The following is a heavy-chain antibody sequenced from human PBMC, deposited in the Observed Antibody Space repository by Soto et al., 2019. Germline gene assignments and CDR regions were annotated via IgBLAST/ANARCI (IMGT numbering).Heavy chain of an antibody. Sequence: SETLSLTCTVSGGSISSSSYYWGWIRQPPGKGLEWIGSIYYSGSTCYNPSLKSRVTISVDTSKNQFSLKLSSVTAADTAVYYCASGYSSSWYFYFDYWGQGTLVTVSS. D-gene: IGHD6-13*01. CDR1: GGSISSSSYY. V-gene: IGHV4-39*01. CDR3: ASGYSSSWYFYFDY. J-gene: IGHJ4*02. CDR2: IYYSGST.